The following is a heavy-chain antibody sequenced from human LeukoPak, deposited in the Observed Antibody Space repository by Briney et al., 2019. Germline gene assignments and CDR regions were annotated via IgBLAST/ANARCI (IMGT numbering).Heavy chain of an antibody. CDR1: GFTFSSYS. CDR3: GRVPAYGDYRGRVQRFGMDV. V-gene: IGHV4-34*01. D-gene: IGHD4-17*01. CDR2: INHSGST. J-gene: IGHJ6*02. Sequence: PGGSLRLSCAASGFTFSSYSMNWVRQAPGKGLEWIGEINHSGSTNYNPSLKSRVTISVDTSKNQFSLKLSSVTAADTAVYYCGRVPAYGDYRGRVQRFGMDVWGQGTTVTVSS.